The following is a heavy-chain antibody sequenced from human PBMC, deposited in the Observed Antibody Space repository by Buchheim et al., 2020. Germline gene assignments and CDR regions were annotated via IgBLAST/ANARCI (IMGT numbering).Heavy chain of an antibody. V-gene: IGHV2-70*15. CDR1: GFSLRTNRMC. CDR2: IDWDEDE. J-gene: IGHJ6*02. Sequence: QVTLRESGPALLKPTQTLTLPCSFSGFSLRTNRMCVSWIRQPPGKALEWLARIDWDEDEYYSASLRARLTISKDTSRTQVVLTLTNVGPADTGTYYCARSPTDYFYQYGMDVWGQGTT. CDR3: ARSPTDYFYQYGMDV.